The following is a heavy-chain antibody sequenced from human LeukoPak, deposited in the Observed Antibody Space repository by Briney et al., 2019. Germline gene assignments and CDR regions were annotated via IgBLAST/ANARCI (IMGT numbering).Heavy chain of an antibody. CDR3: ARGHCSGGSCPFDY. CDR2: FDPEDGET. J-gene: IGHJ4*02. D-gene: IGHD2-15*01. V-gene: IGHV1-24*01. Sequence: ASVKVSCKVSGYTLTELSMHWVRQAPGKGLEWMGGFDPEDGETIYAQKFQGRVTMTEDTSTDTAYMELSSLRSEDTAVYYCARGHCSGGSCPFDYWGQGTLVTVSS. CDR1: GYTLTELS.